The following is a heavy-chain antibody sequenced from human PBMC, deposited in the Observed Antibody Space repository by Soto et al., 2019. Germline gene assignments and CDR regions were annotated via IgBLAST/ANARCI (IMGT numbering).Heavy chain of an antibody. CDR1: GYTFTSYG. J-gene: IGHJ4*02. CDR2: ISAYNGNT. D-gene: IGHD3-10*01. Sequence: VPLVQSGAEVKKPGASVKVSCKASGYTFTSYGISWVRQAPGQGLEWMGWISAYNGNTNYAQKLQGRVTMTTDTSTSTAYMELRSLRSDDTAVYYCARSLAPFTYGSGNGDYWGQGTLVTVSS. CDR3: ARSLAPFTYGSGNGDY. V-gene: IGHV1-18*01.